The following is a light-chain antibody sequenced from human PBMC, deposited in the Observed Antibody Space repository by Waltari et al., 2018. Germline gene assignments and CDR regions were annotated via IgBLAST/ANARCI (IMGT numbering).Light chain of an antibody. CDR1: QTVRTTY. V-gene: IGKV3-20*01. CDR3: QQYDISPLT. J-gene: IGKJ4*01. Sequence: EIVLTQSPGTLSLSPGERATLSCRASQTVRTTYFAWYQQKPGQAPTHLIYGASSRATGIPDRFSGSGSGTDFSLTISSLEPEDFAVYYCQQYDISPLTFGGGTKVEIK. CDR2: GAS.